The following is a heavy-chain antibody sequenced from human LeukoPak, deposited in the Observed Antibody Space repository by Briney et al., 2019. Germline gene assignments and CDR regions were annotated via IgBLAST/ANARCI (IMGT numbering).Heavy chain of an antibody. V-gene: IGHV3-9*03. Sequence: GGSLRLSCAASGFPFDDYGMLWVRQAPGKGLEWVSGITWNSGSIAYADSVKGRFTISRDNAKNSLYLQMNSLRAEDVALYYCTRSTGWYNYFDYWGQGALVTVSS. J-gene: IGHJ4*02. D-gene: IGHD6-19*01. CDR1: GFPFDDYG. CDR3: TRSTGWYNYFDY. CDR2: ITWNSGSI.